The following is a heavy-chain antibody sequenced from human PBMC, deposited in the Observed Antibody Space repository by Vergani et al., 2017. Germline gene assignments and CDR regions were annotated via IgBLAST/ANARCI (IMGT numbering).Heavy chain of an antibody. V-gene: IGHV4-59*01. D-gene: IGHD6-13*01. J-gene: IGHJ4*02. CDR2: MYHSGST. Sequence: QVRLQESGPGLVKPSETLSLTCSVSGGSMSGYYWRWIRQPPGKELEWIGDMYHSGSTNYNPSLETRVTISGDTSKNQFSLKLNSVTAADTAVYYCAREWEQQLSNWGQGTLGTVSS. CDR3: AREWEQQLSN. CDR1: GGSMSGYY.